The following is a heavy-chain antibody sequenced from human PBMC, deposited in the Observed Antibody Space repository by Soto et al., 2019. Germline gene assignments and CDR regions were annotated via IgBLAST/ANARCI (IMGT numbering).Heavy chain of an antibody. D-gene: IGHD4-17*01. V-gene: IGHV1-3*01. CDR2: INAGNGNT. CDR3: ARGHTDDYGDYDPPDY. J-gene: IGHJ4*02. CDR1: GYTFTSYA. Sequence: ASVKVSCKASGYTFTSYAMHWVRQAPGQRLEWMGWINAGNGNTKYSQKFQGRVTITRDTSASTAYMELSSLRSEDTVVYYCARGHTDDYGDYDPPDYWGQGTLVTVS.